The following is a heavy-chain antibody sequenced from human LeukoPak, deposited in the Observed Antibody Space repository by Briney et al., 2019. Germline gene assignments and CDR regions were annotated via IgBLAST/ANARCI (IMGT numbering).Heavy chain of an antibody. Sequence: QPGGSLRLSCAASGFTFSNYWMSWVRQAPGKGLEWVANIKQDGSEKYYVDSVKGRFTISRDNAKNSLYLQMNSLRAEDTAVYYCAREKFLEWYAVAGTFGYFDYWGQGTLVTVSS. CDR1: GFTFSNYW. CDR2: IKQDGSEK. J-gene: IGHJ4*02. CDR3: AREKFLEWYAVAGTFGYFDY. D-gene: IGHD6-19*01. V-gene: IGHV3-7*03.